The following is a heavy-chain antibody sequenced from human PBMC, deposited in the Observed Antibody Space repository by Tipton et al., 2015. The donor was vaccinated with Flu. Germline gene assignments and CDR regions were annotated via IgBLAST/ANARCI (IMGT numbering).Heavy chain of an antibody. J-gene: IGHJ5*02. CDR2: IYYSGST. V-gene: IGHV4-31*03. Sequence: TLSLTCTVSGDSISSGGAYWSWIRQHPGKGRDWIGSIYYSGSTYYNPSLQSRVSISVDTSKNQFSLKLKFVTAADMAVYYCARRDYRNYVSDHKNWFDPWGQETLVTVSS. D-gene: IGHD4-11*01. CDR3: ARRDYRNYVSDHKNWFDP. CDR1: GDSISSGGAY.